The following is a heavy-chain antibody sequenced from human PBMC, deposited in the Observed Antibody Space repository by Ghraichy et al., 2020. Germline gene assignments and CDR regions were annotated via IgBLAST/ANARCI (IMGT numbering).Heavy chain of an antibody. J-gene: IGHJ4*02. CDR1: GFIFSDHY. Sequence: LSLTCAASGFIFSDHYMDWVRQAPGKGLEWVGRTRKTPNSYTTEYAASVKGRFTISRDDSKNSLYLQMNSLKTEDTAVYYCARVYSNYCIDYWGQGALVTVSS. D-gene: IGHD4-11*01. V-gene: IGHV3-72*01. CDR2: TRKTPNSYTT. CDR3: ARVYSNYCIDY.